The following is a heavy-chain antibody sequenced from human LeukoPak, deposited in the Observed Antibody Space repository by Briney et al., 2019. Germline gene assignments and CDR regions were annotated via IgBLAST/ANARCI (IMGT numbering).Heavy chain of an antibody. D-gene: IGHD3-22*01. V-gene: IGHV3-30*02. CDR2: IRYDGSNK. CDR3: AKAATYYDSSGYSTQVAFDI. J-gene: IGHJ3*02. CDR1: GFTFSTYN. Sequence: PGGSLRLSCAVSGFTFSTYNMNWVRQAPGKGLEWVAFIRYDGSNKYYADSVKGRFTISRDNSKNTLYLQMNSLRAEDTAVYYCAKAATYYDSSGYSTQVAFDIWGQGTMVTVSS.